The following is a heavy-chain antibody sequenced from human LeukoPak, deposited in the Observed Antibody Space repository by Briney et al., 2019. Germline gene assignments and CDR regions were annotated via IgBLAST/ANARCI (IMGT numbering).Heavy chain of an antibody. CDR1: GGTFSSYA. CDR2: IIPIFGTA. CDR3: ARSSDPYYYDSSGYLGY. D-gene: IGHD3-22*01. J-gene: IGHJ4*02. Sequence: ASVKVSCKASGGTFSSYAISWVRQAPGQGLEWMGGIIPIFGTANYAQKFQGRVTITADESTSTAYLELSSLRSEDTAVYYCARSSDPYYYDSSGYLGYWGQGTLVTVSS. V-gene: IGHV1-69*13.